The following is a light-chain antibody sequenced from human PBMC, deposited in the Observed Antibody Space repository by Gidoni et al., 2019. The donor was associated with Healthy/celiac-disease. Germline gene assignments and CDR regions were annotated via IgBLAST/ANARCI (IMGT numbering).Light chain of an antibody. J-gene: IGLJ1*01. Sequence: SYELPQPPSLSVSPGQTASITCSGDKLGDKYACWYQQKPGQSPVLVIYQDSKRPSGIPDRFSGSNSGNTATLTISGTQAMDEADYYCQAWDSSTPYVFGTGTKVTVL. CDR2: QDS. CDR3: QAWDSSTPYV. CDR1: KLGDKY. V-gene: IGLV3-1*01.